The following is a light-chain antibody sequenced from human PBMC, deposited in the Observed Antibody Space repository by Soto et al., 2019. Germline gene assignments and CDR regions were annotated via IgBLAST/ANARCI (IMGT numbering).Light chain of an antibody. CDR2: GAS. J-gene: IGKJ1*01. Sequence: EIVMTQSPATLSVSPGERVTLSCRASQSVGTNLAWYQQKPGQAPRLLILGASTRASGIPAKFSGSGSGTEFTLTISRLEPDDFAVYYCQHYGDSSWTFGQGTKVEIK. CDR3: QHYGDSSWT. CDR1: QSVGTN. V-gene: IGKV3-15*01.